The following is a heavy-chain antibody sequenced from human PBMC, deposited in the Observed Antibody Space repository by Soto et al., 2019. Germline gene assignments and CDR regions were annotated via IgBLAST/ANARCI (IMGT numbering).Heavy chain of an antibody. CDR1: GGSINNSPYY. CDR3: GRGVLVVTADYNWFDP. CDR2: VYYSGST. Sequence: QVQLQESGPGLVKPSQTLSLTCSVSGGSINNSPYYWSWIRQHPGKGLEWIGYVYYSGSTFYNPSLRSRLFISVDTSKNQFSLQLTSVTAADTAVYYCGRGVLVVTADYNWFDPWGQGALVTVSS. J-gene: IGHJ5*02. V-gene: IGHV4-31*03. D-gene: IGHD2-2*01.